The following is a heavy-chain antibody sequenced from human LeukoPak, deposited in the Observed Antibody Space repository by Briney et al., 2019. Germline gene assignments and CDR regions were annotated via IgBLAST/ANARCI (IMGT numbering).Heavy chain of an antibody. CDR2: INTNTGNP. CDR1: GYTFISNA. J-gene: IGHJ4*02. Sequence: ASVKVSCKASGYTFISNAMNWVRQAPGQGLEWMGWINTNTGNPTYAQGFTRRIVFSLDTSVNTAYLQISSLKAEDTAVYYCARGTPTTVVTPDYWGQGTLVTVSS. D-gene: IGHD4-23*01. CDR3: ARGTPTTVVTPDY. V-gene: IGHV7-4-1*02.